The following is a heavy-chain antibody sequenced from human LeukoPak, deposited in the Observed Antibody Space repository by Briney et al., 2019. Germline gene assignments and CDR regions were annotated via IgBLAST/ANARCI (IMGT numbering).Heavy chain of an antibody. D-gene: IGHD6-6*01. CDR3: ARESFLLSRTSSSNAFDI. CDR2: MNPNSGNT. V-gene: IGHV1-8*03. J-gene: IGHJ3*02. Sequence: ASVXXSXXASGYTFTSYXINXVRQXTGQGLXXXXXMNPNSGNTGYAQKFQGRVTITRNTSISTAYMELSSLRSEDTAVYYCARESFLLSRTSSSNAFDIWGQGTMVTVSS. CDR1: GYTFTSYX.